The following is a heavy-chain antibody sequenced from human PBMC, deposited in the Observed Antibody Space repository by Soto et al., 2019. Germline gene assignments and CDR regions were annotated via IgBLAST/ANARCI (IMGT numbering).Heavy chain of an antibody. CDR2: IYDGGST. D-gene: IGHD5-12*01. V-gene: IGHV3-66*01. CDR1: GFTVSNNY. J-gene: IGHJ6*02. CDR3: ARDYYRFNSGYGFSMDV. Sequence: GGSLRLSCAASGFTVSNNYMSWVRQAPGKGLEWVSVIYDGGSTYYAESVKDRFSISRDNSKNTLYLQMNSLRAEDTAVYYCARDYYRFNSGYGFSMDVWGQGTTVTVSS.